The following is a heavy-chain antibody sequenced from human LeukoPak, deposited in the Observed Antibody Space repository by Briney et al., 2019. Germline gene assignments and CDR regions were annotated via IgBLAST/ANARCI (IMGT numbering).Heavy chain of an antibody. Sequence: SETLSLTCAVYGGSFSGYYWSWIRQPPGKVLEWIGEINHSGSTNYNPSLKSRVTISVDTSKKQFSLKLRSVTAADTAVYYCARLGPGNSEVDYWGQGTLVTVSS. CDR2: INHSGST. CDR1: GGSFSGYY. D-gene: IGHD4-23*01. V-gene: IGHV4-34*01. CDR3: ARLGPGNSEVDY. J-gene: IGHJ4*02.